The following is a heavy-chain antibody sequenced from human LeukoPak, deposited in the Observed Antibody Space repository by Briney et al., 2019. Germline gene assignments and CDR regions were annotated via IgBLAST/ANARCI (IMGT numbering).Heavy chain of an antibody. CDR2: IRQDGGEI. V-gene: IGHV3-7*01. D-gene: IGHD1-26*01. J-gene: IGHJ5*02. CDR3: ARDLGTTNWFDP. Sequence: GGSLRLSCVASGFTSRNYWMTWVRQAPGKGLEWVANIRQDGGEIYYLDSVKGRLTISRDNAKNSLYLQMNSLRGEDTAVYYCARDLGTTNWFDPWGQGTLVTVSS. CDR1: GFTSRNYW.